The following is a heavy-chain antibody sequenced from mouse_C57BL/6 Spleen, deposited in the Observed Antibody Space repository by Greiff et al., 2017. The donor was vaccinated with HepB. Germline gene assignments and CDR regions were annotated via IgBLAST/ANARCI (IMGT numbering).Heavy chain of an antibody. Sequence: QVQLQQSGAELVRPGASVKLSCKASGYTFTDYYINWVKQRPGQGLEWIARIYPGSGNTYYNEKFKGKATLTAEKSPSTAYMQLSSLTSEDSAVYFCAREETAQATAWFAYWGQGTLVTVSA. CDR3: AREETAQATAWFAY. CDR1: GYTFTDYY. V-gene: IGHV1-76*01. J-gene: IGHJ3*01. D-gene: IGHD3-2*02. CDR2: IYPGSGNT.